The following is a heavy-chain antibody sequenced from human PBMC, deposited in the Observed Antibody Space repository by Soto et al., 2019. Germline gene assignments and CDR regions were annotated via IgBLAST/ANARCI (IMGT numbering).Heavy chain of an antibody. D-gene: IGHD3-9*01. Sequence: PSETLSLTCAVYGGSFSGYYWSWIRQPPGKRLEWIGEINHSGNTNYNPSLKSRVTISVDKSKNQFSLKLSSVTAADTAVYYCASQGLPYFDWSPTPLYYMDVWGKGTTVTVSS. J-gene: IGHJ6*03. CDR3: ASQGLPYFDWSPTPLYYMDV. CDR2: INHSGNT. CDR1: GGSFSGYY. V-gene: IGHV4-34*01.